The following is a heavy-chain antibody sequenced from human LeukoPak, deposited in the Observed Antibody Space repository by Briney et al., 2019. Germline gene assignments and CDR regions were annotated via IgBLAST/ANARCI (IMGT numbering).Heavy chain of an antibody. J-gene: IGHJ4*02. CDR1: GFTFSRND. CDR2: VSSSGGRT. CDR3: ARLSGDITVFDL. Sequence: PGGSLRLSCAASGFTFSRNDMSWVRQTPGKGLEWVSAVSSSGGRTFYAASVKGRFTISRDNSKDTLYLQMNSLRADDTAVYYCARLSGDITVFDLWGQGTLVTVSS. D-gene: IGHD1-20*01. V-gene: IGHV3-23*01.